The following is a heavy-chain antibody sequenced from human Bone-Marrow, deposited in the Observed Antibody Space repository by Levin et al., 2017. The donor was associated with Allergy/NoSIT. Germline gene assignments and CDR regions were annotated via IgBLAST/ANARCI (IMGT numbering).Heavy chain of an antibody. D-gene: IGHD3-16*01. J-gene: IGHJ4*02. Sequence: RGESLKISCAASGFTFSTYGMHWVRQAPGKGLEWVAVIWYDGSNKYYADSVKGRFTISRDNSKNTLYLQMNSLRAEDTAVYYCARAVGPFDYWGQGTLVTVSS. V-gene: IGHV3-33*01. CDR2: IWYDGSNK. CDR3: ARAVGPFDY. CDR1: GFTFSTYG.